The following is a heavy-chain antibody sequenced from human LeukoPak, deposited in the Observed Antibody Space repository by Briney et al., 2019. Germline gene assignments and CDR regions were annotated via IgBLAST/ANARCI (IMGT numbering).Heavy chain of an antibody. D-gene: IGHD5-24*01. CDR3: AREGYNEASSYFDY. Sequence: PSETLSLTCTVSGGSISSYYWSWIRQPPGKGLEWIGYIYYSGSTNYNPSLKSRVTLSVDTSKNQFSLKLSSVTAADTAVYYCAREGYNEASSYFDYWGQGTLVTVSS. CDR2: IYYSGST. J-gene: IGHJ4*02. CDR1: GGSISSYY. V-gene: IGHV4-59*01.